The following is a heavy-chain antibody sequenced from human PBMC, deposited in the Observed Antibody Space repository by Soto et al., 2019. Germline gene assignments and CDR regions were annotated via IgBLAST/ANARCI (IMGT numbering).Heavy chain of an antibody. V-gene: IGHV5-51*01. J-gene: IGHJ4*02. CDR3: ARIRAELEPTRFDY. CDR1: GYSFTSYW. CDR2: IYPGDSDT. Sequence: GASLKISCEGSGYSFTSYWIGWVRQMPGKGLEWMGIIYPGDSDTRYSPSFQGQVTISADKSISTAYLQWSSLKASDTAMYYCARIRAELEPTRFDYWGQGTLVTVSS. D-gene: IGHD1-1*01.